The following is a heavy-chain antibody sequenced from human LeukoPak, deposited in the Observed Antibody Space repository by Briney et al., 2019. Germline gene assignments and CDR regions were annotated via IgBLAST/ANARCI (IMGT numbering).Heavy chain of an antibody. J-gene: IGHJ4*02. D-gene: IGHD3-16*01. V-gene: IGHV4-34*01. Sequence: SETMSLTCAVNGGPFSGYYWSWIRQPPGKGLEWIGEINHSGSTNYNPSLKSRVTISVDESKNQFSLKLSSVTAADTAVYYCARAWGGSGKFDYWGQGTLVTVSS. CDR1: GGPFSGYY. CDR3: ARAWGGSGKFDY. CDR2: INHSGST.